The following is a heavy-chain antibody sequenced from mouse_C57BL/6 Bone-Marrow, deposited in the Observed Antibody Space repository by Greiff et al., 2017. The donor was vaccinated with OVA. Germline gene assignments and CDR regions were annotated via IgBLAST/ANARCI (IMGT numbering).Heavy chain of an antibody. Sequence: QVTLKESGPELVKPGASVKISCKASGYAFSSSWMNWVKQRPGKGLEWIGRIYPGDGDTNYNGKFKGKATLTADKSSSTAYMQLSSLTSEDSAVYFCARERDTTNFDYWGQGTSVTVSS. J-gene: IGHJ4*01. CDR3: ARERDTTNFDY. V-gene: IGHV1-82*01. CDR2: IYPGDGDT. CDR1: GYAFSSSW. D-gene: IGHD3-3*01.